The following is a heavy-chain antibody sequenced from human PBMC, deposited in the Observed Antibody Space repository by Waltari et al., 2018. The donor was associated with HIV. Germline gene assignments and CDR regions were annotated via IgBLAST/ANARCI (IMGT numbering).Heavy chain of an antibody. V-gene: IGHV3-15*01. CDR2: SRSESDGATT. J-gene: IGHJ3*01. CDR1: RFTFSNGW. D-gene: IGHD2-21*02. Sequence: EVQLEESGGGLVKPGEDLRLSCAASRFTFSNGWMSWFRQAQGKGLEWVARSRSESDGATTDYAAPVKDRFTISRDDSKNMLYLEMNSLKTEDTAVYYCTTIFEVLAAIRPGGLWGQGTMVTVSS. CDR3: TTIFEVLAAIRPGGL.